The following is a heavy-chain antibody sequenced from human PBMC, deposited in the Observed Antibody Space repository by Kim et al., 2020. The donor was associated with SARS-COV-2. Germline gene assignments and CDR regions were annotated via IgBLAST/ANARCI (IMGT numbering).Heavy chain of an antibody. CDR1: GFTFSSYG. J-gene: IGHJ1*01. V-gene: IGHV3-33*01. CDR3: ARDIPFGTGCYGAEYFQH. CDR2: IWYDGSNK. D-gene: IGHD1-26*01. Sequence: GGSLRLSCAASGFTFSSYGMHWVRQAPGKGLEWVAVIWYDGSNKYYADSVKGRFTISRDNSKNTLYLQMNSLRAEDTAVYYCARDIPFGTGCYGAEYFQHWGQGTLVTVSS.